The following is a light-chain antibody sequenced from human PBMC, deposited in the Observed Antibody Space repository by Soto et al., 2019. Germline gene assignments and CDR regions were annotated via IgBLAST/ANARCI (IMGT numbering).Light chain of an antibody. J-gene: IGKJ1*01. CDR3: QQSYAPPWT. V-gene: IGKV1-39*01. CDR1: HNILNF. CDR2: RSY. Sequence: DTLLIQSPSSLSASVGDSVSITCRTSHNILNFLNWYQQRPGRAPRLLIYRSYTLETGASPRFSGFGSDRDFTFTIHSLQPDDAATYFCQQSYAPPWTFGQGT.